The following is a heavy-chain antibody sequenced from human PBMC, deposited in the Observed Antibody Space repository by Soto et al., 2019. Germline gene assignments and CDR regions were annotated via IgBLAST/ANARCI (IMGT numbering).Heavy chain of an antibody. V-gene: IGHV1-69*12. CDR3: ATSRNSGYVYFHY. D-gene: IGHD5-12*01. Sequence: QVQLVQSGAEVKKPGSPVKVSCKAYGGTFSTYAISWVRQAPGQGLEWMGGIIPIFGTANYAQKFQDRVTITADESTSTAYMELSSLRSEDTAVYYCATSRNSGYVYFHYWGQGTLVTVSS. J-gene: IGHJ4*02. CDR2: IIPIFGTA. CDR1: GGTFSTYA.